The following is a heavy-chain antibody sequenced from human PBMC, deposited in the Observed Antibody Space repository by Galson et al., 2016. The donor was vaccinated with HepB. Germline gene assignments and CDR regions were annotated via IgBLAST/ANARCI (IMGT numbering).Heavy chain of an antibody. CDR3: ATSEYSSSYYYYYYGMDV. CDR1: GFTFSSYA. CDR2: ISYDGSNK. D-gene: IGHD6-6*01. Sequence: SLRLSCAASGFTFSSYAMYWVRQAPGKGLEWVAVISYDGSNKYYADSVKGRFTISRDNSKNTLYLQMNCLRAEDTAVYYCATSEYSSSYYYYYYGMDVWGQGTTVTVSS. J-gene: IGHJ6*02. V-gene: IGHV3-30*04.